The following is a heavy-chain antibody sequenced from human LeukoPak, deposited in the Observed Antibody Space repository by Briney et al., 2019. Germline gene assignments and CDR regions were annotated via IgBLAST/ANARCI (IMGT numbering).Heavy chain of an antibody. J-gene: IGHJ4*02. CDR3: ARLAHSGYDLQYFDY. Sequence: GGSLRLSCAASGFTFSSDSMNWVRQAPGKGLEWVPSISSSSSYLYYADSVKGRFTISRDNAKNSLYLQMNSLRAEDTAVYYCARLAHSGYDLQYFDYWGQGTLVTVSS. CDR2: ISSSSSYL. V-gene: IGHV3-21*01. CDR1: GFTFSSDS. D-gene: IGHD5-12*01.